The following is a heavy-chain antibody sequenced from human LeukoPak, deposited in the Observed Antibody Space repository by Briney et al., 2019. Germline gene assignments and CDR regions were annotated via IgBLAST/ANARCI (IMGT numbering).Heavy chain of an antibody. J-gene: IGHJ4*02. D-gene: IGHD2-21*01. CDR1: GGSFSGYY. CDR2: INHSGST. Sequence: SETLSLTCAAYGGSFSGYYWSWIRQPPGKGLEWIGEINHSGSTNYNPSLKSRVTISVDTSKNQFSLKLSSVTAADTAVYYCARSILWTYYFDYWGQGTLVTVSS. CDR3: ARSILWTYYFDY. V-gene: IGHV4-34*01.